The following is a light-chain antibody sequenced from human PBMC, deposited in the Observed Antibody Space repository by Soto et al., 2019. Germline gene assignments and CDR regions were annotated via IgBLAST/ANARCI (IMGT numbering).Light chain of an antibody. Sequence: DIQMTQSPSSLSASVGDRVTITCRASQSISSYLNWYQQKPGKAPNLLIYAASSLQSGVPSRFSGRGSGTDFTLTISSLQPEDFAIYYCQQSYSTLWTFGEGTKVEIK. CDR1: QSISSY. CDR3: QQSYSTLWT. V-gene: IGKV1-39*01. J-gene: IGKJ1*01. CDR2: AAS.